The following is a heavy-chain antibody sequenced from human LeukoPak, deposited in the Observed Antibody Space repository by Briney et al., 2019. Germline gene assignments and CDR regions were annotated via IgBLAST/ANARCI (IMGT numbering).Heavy chain of an antibody. D-gene: IGHD3-22*01. Sequence: TETLSLTFSVSVYSISCCYDGGWLGPPPGKGGECIGCIYHSGNTYYNPSHETRDTISVDTSNNQFSLKLNSVTAADTDVYYCARGSYYDSSGFDAFDIWGQGTMVTVSS. CDR3: ARGSYYDSSGFDAFDI. V-gene: IGHV4-38-2*02. J-gene: IGHJ3*02. CDR2: IYHSGNT. CDR1: VYSISCCYD.